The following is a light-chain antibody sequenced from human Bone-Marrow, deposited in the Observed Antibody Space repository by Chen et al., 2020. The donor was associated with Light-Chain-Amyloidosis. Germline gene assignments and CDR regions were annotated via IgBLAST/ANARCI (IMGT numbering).Light chain of an antibody. CDR1: DLPTKY. CDR3: QSTDSSVTYELI. J-gene: IGLJ2*01. Sequence: SYELTQPPSVSVSPAQTPRITCTGDDLPTKYAYWYQQKPDQAPVLVIHRDTEKPSGISDRFSGSSSGTTATLTISVVQPEDEADDHCQSTDSSVTYELIFGGGTKLTVL. CDR2: RDT. V-gene: IGLV3-25*03.